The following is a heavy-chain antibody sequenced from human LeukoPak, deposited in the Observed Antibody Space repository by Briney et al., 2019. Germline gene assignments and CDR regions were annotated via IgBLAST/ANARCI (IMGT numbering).Heavy chain of an antibody. Sequence: SLRLSCAASGFTFDDYAMHWVRQAPGKGLEWVSGISWNSGSIGYADSVKGRFTISRDNAKNSLYLQMNSLRAEDTALYYCAKSSYYDIAFDIWGQGTMVTVSS. CDR2: ISWNSGSI. V-gene: IGHV3-9*01. J-gene: IGHJ3*02. D-gene: IGHD3-22*01. CDR1: GFTFDDYA. CDR3: AKSSYYDIAFDI.